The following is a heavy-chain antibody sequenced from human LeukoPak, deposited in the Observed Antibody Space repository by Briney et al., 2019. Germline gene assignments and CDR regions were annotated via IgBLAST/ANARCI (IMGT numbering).Heavy chain of an antibody. Sequence: PSETLSLTCSVSGGSISNTNYYWGRIRQPPGKGLEWIASIYYTGATYYNPSLRSRITISVDTSNNHFSLKLNSVTATDTSIYYCVREDYYGSGSYLYGVAVWGQGTTVTVSS. CDR2: IYYTGAT. CDR1: GGSISNTNYY. V-gene: IGHV4-39*02. J-gene: IGHJ6*02. CDR3: VREDYYGSGSYLYGVAV. D-gene: IGHD3-10*01.